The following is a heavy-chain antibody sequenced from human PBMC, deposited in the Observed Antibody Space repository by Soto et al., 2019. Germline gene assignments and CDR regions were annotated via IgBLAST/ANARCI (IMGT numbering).Heavy chain of an antibody. D-gene: IGHD2-21*02. J-gene: IGHJ4*02. CDR3: ASTSTVVTYFDY. V-gene: IGHV3-7*01. CDR2: IKQDGSEK. CDR1: GFTFSSYW. Sequence: GSLRLSCAASGFTFSSYWTSWVRQAPGKGLEWVANIKQDGSEKYYVDSVKGRFTISRDNAKNSLYLQMNSLRAEDTAVYYCASTSTVVTYFDYWGQGTLVTVSS.